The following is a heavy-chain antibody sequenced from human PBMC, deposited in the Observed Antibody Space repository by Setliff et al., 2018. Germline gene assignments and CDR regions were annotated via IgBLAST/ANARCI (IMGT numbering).Heavy chain of an antibody. J-gene: IGHJ4*02. CDR2: VDHSGNT. CDR1: GDSISRSTYY. D-gene: IGHD3-22*01. Sequence: SETLSLTCTVSGDSISRSTYYWGWFRQSPGKGLDWIGTVDHSGNTFYNPSLKSRVSISVDTSKNQFSLKSTSVSAADTAVYYCARRDSTSFYGYSFDFWGQGTLVTVSS. V-gene: IGHV4-39*01. CDR3: ARRDSTSFYGYSFDF.